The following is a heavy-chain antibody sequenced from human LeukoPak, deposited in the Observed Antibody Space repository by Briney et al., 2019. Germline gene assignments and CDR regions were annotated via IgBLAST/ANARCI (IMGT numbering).Heavy chain of an antibody. CDR1: GYTFTGYY. D-gene: IGHD2-21*02. CDR3: ARGSVTSDAFDI. CDR2: INPNSGGT. V-gene: IGHV1-2*02. Sequence: ASVKVACKASGYTFTGYYMHWVRQAPGQGLEWMGWINPNSGGTNYAQKFQGRVTMTRDTSISTAYMELSRLRSDDTAVYYCARGSVTSDAFDIWGQGTMVTVSS. J-gene: IGHJ3*02.